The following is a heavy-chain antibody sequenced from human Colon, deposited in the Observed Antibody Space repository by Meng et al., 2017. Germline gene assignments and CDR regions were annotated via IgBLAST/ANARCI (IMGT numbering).Heavy chain of an antibody. D-gene: IGHD2-15*01. V-gene: IGHV4-31*03. J-gene: IGHJ5*01. CDR2: IDHSGTT. CDR1: GDSITSGGYY. Sequence: LLESGPGLVKPSQTLSLTCKVSGDSITSGGYYWSWIRQHPGKGLEWIGYIDHSGTTYDNPSLKTRLTMSVDTSKNQFSLKLTSVTAADTAVYYCARVVSLVVKGNWFDSWGQGTLVTVSS. CDR3: ARVVSLVVKGNWFDS.